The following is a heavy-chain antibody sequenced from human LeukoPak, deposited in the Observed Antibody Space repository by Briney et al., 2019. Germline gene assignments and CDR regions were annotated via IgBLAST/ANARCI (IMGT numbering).Heavy chain of an antibody. Sequence: PSETLSLTCTVSGGSISSYYLSWVRQPPGKGLEWIGYIYYSGSNNYHPSLKSRVTISVDKYKNQFSMKLRSVTAADTAVYYCARENPNNRRLFDYWGQGTLVTVSS. D-gene: IGHD1-14*01. CDR3: ARENPNNRRLFDY. CDR2: IYYSGSN. V-gene: IGHV4-59*01. J-gene: IGHJ4*02. CDR1: GGSISSYY.